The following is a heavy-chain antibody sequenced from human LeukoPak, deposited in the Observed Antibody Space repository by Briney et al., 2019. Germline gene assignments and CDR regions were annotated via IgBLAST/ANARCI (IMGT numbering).Heavy chain of an antibody. CDR1: GGSISSGSYY. J-gene: IGHJ4*02. D-gene: IGHD7-27*01. V-gene: IGHV4-61*02. Sequence: PSETLSLTCTVSGGSISSGSYYWSWIRQPAGKGLEWIGRIYTSGSTNYNPSLKSRVTISVDTSKNQFSLKLSSVTAADTAVYYCARQNWGWFSFDYWGQGTLVTVSS. CDR2: IYTSGST. CDR3: ARQNWGWFSFDY.